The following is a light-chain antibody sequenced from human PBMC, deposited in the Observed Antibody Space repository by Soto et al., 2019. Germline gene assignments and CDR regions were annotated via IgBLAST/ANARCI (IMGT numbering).Light chain of an antibody. J-gene: IGKJ3*01. Sequence: EIVLTQSPGTLSLSPGERATLSCRASQSVSRNSLDWYQQKPGNARRLLIYGASSRATDIPDRFSGSGSGTDFTLIVSRLEPEDFAVYFCQQYGTSPPTFGPGTKVDIK. V-gene: IGKV3-20*01. CDR2: GAS. CDR3: QQYGTSPPT. CDR1: QSVSRNS.